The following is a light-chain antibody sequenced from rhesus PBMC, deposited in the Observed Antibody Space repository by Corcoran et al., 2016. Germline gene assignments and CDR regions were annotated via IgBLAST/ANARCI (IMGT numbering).Light chain of an antibody. CDR2: KAS. V-gene: IGKV1-25*01. J-gene: IGKJ4*01. Sequence: DIQMTQSPSSLSASLGDTVTITCRASQGICSYLAWYQHKPGKAPKLLIDKASTLQSGVPSRFRGSGSVTYFTLTISSLQPEDFATYYCQQHKSYPLTFGGGTKVEIK. CDR1: QGICSY. CDR3: QQHKSYPLT.